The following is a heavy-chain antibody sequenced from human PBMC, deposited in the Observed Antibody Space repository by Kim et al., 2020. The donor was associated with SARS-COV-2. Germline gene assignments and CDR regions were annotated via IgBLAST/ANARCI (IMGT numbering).Heavy chain of an antibody. CDR1: GGSISSGGYY. CDR2: IYYSGST. V-gene: IGHV4-31*03. J-gene: IGHJ3*02. D-gene: IGHD2-15*01. CDR3: ARFGGTVNPIDDAFDI. Sequence: SETLSLTCTVSGGSISSGGYYWSWIRQHPGKGLEWIGYIYYSGSTYYNPSLKSRVTISVDTSKNQFSLKLSSVTAADTAVYYCARFGGTVNPIDDAFDIWGQGTMVTVSS.